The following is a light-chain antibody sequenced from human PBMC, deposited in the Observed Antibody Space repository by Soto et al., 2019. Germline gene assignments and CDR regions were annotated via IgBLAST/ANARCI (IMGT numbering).Light chain of an antibody. V-gene: IGLV2-18*02. CDR2: EVS. Sequence: QSALTQPPSVSGSPGQSVTISCTGTSSDVGSYNRVSWYKQSPGTAPKVMIYEVSNRPSGVPDRFSGSKSGNTASLTISGLQAEDEAHYYCSSKTSSGPLFGGGTKLTVL. CDR1: SSDVGSYNR. J-gene: IGLJ2*01. CDR3: SSKTSSGPL.